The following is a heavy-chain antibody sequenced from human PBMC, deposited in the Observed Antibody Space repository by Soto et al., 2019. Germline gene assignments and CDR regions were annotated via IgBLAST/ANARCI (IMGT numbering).Heavy chain of an antibody. J-gene: IGHJ5*02. V-gene: IGHV4-59*08. CDR1: GGSISSYY. Sequence: QVQLQESGPGLVKPSETLSLTCTVSGGSISSYYWSWIRQPPGKGLEWIGYIYYSGSTNYNLSLKSRVAILVDTSTNPFSLKLSCVTAADTSLISCAKRVKRLVLSWFDPWGQGTLVTVSS. D-gene: IGHD2-8*02. CDR2: IYYSGST. CDR3: AKRVKRLVLSWFDP.